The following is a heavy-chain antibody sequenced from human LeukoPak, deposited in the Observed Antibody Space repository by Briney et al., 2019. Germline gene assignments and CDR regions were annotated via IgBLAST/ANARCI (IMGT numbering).Heavy chain of an antibody. V-gene: IGHV4-31*03. D-gene: IGHD6-25*01. CDR1: GGSISSGAYY. CDR3: ARDLAAGAGYFDY. CDR2: IDYGGST. Sequence: SETPSLTCTVSGGSISSGAYYWSWIRQHPGKGLEWIGYIDYGGSTYYSPSLKSRIIISVDTSKTQFSLKLSSVTAADTAVYYCARDLAAGAGYFDYWGQGTLVTVSS. J-gene: IGHJ4*02.